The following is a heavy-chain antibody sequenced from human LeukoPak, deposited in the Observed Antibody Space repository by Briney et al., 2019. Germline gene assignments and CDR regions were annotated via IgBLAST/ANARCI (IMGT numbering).Heavy chain of an antibody. CDR2: ISYDGSNK. V-gene: IGHV3-30-3*01. Sequence: GGSLRLSCAASGFTFSSYAMHWVRQAPGKGLEWVAVISYDGSNKYYADSVKGRFTISRDNSKNTLYLQMNSLRAEDTAVYYCASGDYLDYWGPGTLVTVSS. CDR1: GFTFSSYA. CDR3: ASGDYLDY. D-gene: IGHD4-17*01. J-gene: IGHJ4*02.